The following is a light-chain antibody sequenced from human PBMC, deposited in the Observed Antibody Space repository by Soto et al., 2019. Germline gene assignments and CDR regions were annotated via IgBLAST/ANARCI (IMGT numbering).Light chain of an antibody. J-gene: IGLJ1*01. V-gene: IGLV2-11*01. CDR1: SSNVGGYNY. Sequence: ALAQPRSVSGSPGQSVTLSCTGTSSNVGGYNYVSWYQQHPGKAPKVMIYDVSKRPSGVPDRFSGSRSGNTASLTISGLQAEGEADYYCCAYAGRYTYVFATGTKVTVL. CDR2: DVS. CDR3: CAYAGRYTYV.